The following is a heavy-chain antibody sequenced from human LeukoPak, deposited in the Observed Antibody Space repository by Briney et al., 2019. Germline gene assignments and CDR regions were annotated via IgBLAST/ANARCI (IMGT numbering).Heavy chain of an antibody. CDR1: GGSISSYY. CDR3: ARRVGWSGYYFFDP. J-gene: IGHJ5*02. V-gene: IGHV4-59*01. CDR2: IYYSGST. Sequence: PSETLSLTCTVSGGSISSYYWSWIRQPPGKGLEWIGYIYYSGSTNYNPSVKSRVTISVDTSKNQFSLKLSSVTAADTAVYYCARRVGWSGYYFFDPWGQGTLVTVSS. D-gene: IGHD3-3*01.